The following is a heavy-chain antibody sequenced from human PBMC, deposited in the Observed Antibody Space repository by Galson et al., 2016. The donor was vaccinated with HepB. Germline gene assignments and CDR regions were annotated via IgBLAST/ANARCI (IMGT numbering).Heavy chain of an antibody. D-gene: IGHD4-11*01. CDR3: ARAEGVNTVPQY. CDR2: ISYDGKNE. Sequence: SLRLSCAASGFTLSSNSMNWVRQAPGKGLEWLAVISYDGKNEYYADLVKGRFTISRDNSKSTLYLDLTSLRVEDTAIYYCARAEGVNTVPQYWGQGTLVSVSS. CDR1: GFTLSSNS. V-gene: IGHV3-30*03. J-gene: IGHJ4*02.